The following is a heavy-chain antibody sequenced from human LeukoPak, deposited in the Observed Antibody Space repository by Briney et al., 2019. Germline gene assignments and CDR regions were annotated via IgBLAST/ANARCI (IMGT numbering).Heavy chain of an antibody. CDR1: GFIFSDYY. J-gene: IGHJ3*01. V-gene: IGHV3-11*01. CDR2: ISSGAGTI. D-gene: IGHD3-9*01. CDR3: ARTRYPNAFHF. Sequence: GGSLRLSCAASGFIFSDYYMSWIRQAPGKGLEWVSYISSGAGTIYYADSVKGRFTISRDNAKNSLYLQMNSLRAEDTAVYYCARTRYPNAFHFWGQGTTVTVSS.